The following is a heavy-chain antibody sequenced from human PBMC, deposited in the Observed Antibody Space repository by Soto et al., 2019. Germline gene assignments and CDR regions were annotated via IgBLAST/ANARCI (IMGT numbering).Heavy chain of an antibody. Sequence: SETLSLTCTVSGGSISSGDYYWSWIRQPPGKGLEWIGYIYYSGSTYYNPSLKSRVTISVDTSKNQFSLKLSSVTAADTAVYYCARVLLWFGELPHYYYYYGMDVWGQGTTVTISS. D-gene: IGHD3-10*01. J-gene: IGHJ6*02. V-gene: IGHV4-30-4*01. CDR2: IYYSGST. CDR1: GGSISSGDYY. CDR3: ARVLLWFGELPHYYYYYGMDV.